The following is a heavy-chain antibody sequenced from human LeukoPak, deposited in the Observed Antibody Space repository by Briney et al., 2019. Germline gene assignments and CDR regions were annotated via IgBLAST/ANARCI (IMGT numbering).Heavy chain of an antibody. Sequence: GSLRLSCAASGFTLSSYSMHWVRQAPGKGLEWVGRIKSKTDGGTTDYAAPVKGRFTISRDDSKNTLYLQMNSLKTEDTAVYYCTTTYGSGSDYWGQGTLVTVSS. CDR2: IKSKTDGGTT. D-gene: IGHD3-10*01. CDR3: TTTYGSGSDY. J-gene: IGHJ4*02. CDR1: GFTLSSYS. V-gene: IGHV3-15*01.